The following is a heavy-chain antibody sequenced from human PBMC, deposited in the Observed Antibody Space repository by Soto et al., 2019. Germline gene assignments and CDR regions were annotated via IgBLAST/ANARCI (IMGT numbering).Heavy chain of an antibody. Sequence: QVQLVESGGGVVPPGRSLRLSCAASGFTFSSYSMHWVRQAPGKGLEWVAVISYDGSNKYYADSVKGRFPISRDNSKNTLDLQMNSLRAEDTAVYYCANPSLPTNRYGMDVWGQGTKVTVSS. J-gene: IGHJ6*02. CDR3: ANPSLPTNRYGMDV. CDR1: GFTFSSYS. CDR2: ISYDGSNK. D-gene: IGHD1-26*01. V-gene: IGHV3-30*18.